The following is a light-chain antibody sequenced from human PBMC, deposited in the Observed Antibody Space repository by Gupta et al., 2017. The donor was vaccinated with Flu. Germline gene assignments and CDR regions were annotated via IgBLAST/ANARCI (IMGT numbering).Light chain of an antibody. Sequence: SCSGSNSNIGINYVSWYQQLPGTAHKLLTYRNMHRPSGVPDRFSGSKSRNSASLDISGIRYDDEAYYYWAVWLDSLNDRPRGWMFGGGTSLTVL. CDR3: AVWLDSLNDRPRGWM. J-gene: IGLJ3*02. CDR1: NSNIGINY. V-gene: IGLV1-47*01. CDR2: RNM.